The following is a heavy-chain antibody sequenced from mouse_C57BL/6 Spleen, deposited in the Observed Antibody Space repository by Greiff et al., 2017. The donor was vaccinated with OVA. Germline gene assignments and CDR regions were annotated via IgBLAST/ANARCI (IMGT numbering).Heavy chain of an antibody. J-gene: IGHJ3*01. CDR1: GFTFSDYG. CDR2: ISSGSSTI. Sequence: EVKVVESGGGLVKPGGSLKLSCAASGFTFSDYGMHWVRQAPEKGLEWVAYISSGSSTIYYADTVKGRFTISRDNAKNTLFLQMTSLRSEDTAMYYCARPPYYDYDGFAYWGQGTLVTVSA. CDR3: ARPPYYDYDGFAY. V-gene: IGHV5-17*01. D-gene: IGHD2-4*01.